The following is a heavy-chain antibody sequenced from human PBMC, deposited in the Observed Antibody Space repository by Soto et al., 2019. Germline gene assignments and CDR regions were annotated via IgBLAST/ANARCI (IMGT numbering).Heavy chain of an antibody. V-gene: IGHV3-15*07. D-gene: IGHD3-10*01. CDR1: GFTFSNAW. Sequence: EVQLVESGGGLVKPGGSLRLSCAASGFTFSNAWMNWVRQAPGKGLEWVGRIKSKTDGGTTDYAAPVKGRFTISRDDSKNTLYLQMNSLKTEDTAVYYCATGAGFDYYYGMDVWGQGTTVTVSS. CDR2: IKSKTDGGTT. J-gene: IGHJ6*02. CDR3: ATGAGFDYYYGMDV.